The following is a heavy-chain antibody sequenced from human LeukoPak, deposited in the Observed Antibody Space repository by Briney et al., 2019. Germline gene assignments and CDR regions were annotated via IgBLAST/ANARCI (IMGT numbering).Heavy chain of an antibody. CDR3: ASLGATWVGNFDY. D-gene: IGHD1-26*01. V-gene: IGHV3-30*02. CDR2: IRYDGSKK. Sequence: GGSLRLSCTASGFAFRSHAMHWVRQAPGKGLEWVAFIRYDGSKKFYADSVKGRSTISRDNSKNTLYLQMYSLRAEDTAVYYCASLGATWVGNFDYWGQGTLVTVSS. J-gene: IGHJ4*02. CDR1: GFAFRSHA.